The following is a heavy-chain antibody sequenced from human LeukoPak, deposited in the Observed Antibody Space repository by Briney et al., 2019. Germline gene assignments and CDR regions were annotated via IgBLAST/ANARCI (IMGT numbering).Heavy chain of an antibody. Sequence: SETLSLTCTVSGDSITNSDYYWAWIRQPPGKGLEWIAIIYYSGTTYYSPSLKSRVTISVDTSKNQFSLNLSSVTAADTAMYYCARHSEVLSVRAYEYWGQGTLVFVSS. D-gene: IGHD3-10*01. V-gene: IGHV4-39*01. CDR3: ARHSEVLSVRAYEY. CDR1: GDSITNSDYY. CDR2: IYYSGTT. J-gene: IGHJ4*02.